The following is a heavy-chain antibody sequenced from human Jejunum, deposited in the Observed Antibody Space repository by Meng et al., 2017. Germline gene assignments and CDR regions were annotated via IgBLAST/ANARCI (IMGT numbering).Heavy chain of an antibody. Sequence: QITLKESGPTLLKPTQTLTLTCTFSGFSLSTSGVGVGWIRQPPGKALEWLAIIYWDDDKRYSPSLKSRLTITKDTSKNQVVLTMTNMDPVDTATYYCARLPDYYDTSGYYGWGQGTLVTVSS. CDR3: ARLPDYYDTSGYYG. CDR2: IYWDDDK. D-gene: IGHD3-22*01. J-gene: IGHJ4*02. V-gene: IGHV2-5*02. CDR1: GFSLSTSGVG.